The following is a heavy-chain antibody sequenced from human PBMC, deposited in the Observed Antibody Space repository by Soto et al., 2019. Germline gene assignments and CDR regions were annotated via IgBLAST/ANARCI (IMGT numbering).Heavy chain of an antibody. J-gene: IGHJ4*02. CDR1: GFTFSSYG. CDR2: IWYDGSNK. CDR3: ARELGHYDILTGPDY. D-gene: IGHD3-9*01. Sequence: GGSLRLSCAASGFTFSSYGMHWVRQAPGKGLEWVAVIWYDGSNKYYADSVKGRFTISRDNSKNTLYLQMNSLRAEDTAVYYCARELGHYDILTGPDYWGQGTLVTVSS. V-gene: IGHV3-33*01.